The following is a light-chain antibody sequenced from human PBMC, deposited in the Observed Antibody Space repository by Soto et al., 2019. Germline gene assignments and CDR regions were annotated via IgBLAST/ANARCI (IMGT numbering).Light chain of an antibody. CDR2: GAS. CDR1: QSVXTK. J-gene: IGKJ5*01. CDR3: RQYKSLPPSP. Sequence: TQCADPLYVSPGEGATLSCRASQSVXTKFAWYQQKAGQAPRLLIXGASTRATVIPDRFSGSGSGKEFTLNISSMQSEYFSVHYCRQYKSLPPSPFGQGTRLEIK. V-gene: IGKV3-15*01.